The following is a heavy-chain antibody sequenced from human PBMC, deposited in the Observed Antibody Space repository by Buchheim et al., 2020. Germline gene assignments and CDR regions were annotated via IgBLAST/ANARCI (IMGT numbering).Heavy chain of an antibody. Sequence: QLQLQESGPGLVKPSETLSLTCTVSGGSISSSSYYWGWIRQPPGKGLEWLGSIYYSGSTYYNPSLKSRVTISVDTSKNQLSLKLSSVTAADTAVYYCARRGGDGYCSSTSCSKNWYFDLWGRGTL. J-gene: IGHJ2*01. CDR2: IYYSGST. CDR3: ARRGGDGYCSSTSCSKNWYFDL. CDR1: GGSISSSSYY. D-gene: IGHD2-2*03. V-gene: IGHV4-39*01.